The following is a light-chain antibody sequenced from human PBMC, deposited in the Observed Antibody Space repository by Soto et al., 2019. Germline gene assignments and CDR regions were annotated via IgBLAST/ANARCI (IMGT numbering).Light chain of an antibody. CDR1: QSISNS. J-gene: IGKJ1*01. Sequence: DILMTQFPSTLSASVGDRVTINCRARQSISNSLAWFQQKSGEAPRILIHKASNLESGVPSRFSGSGSGTEFTLTISILQRDGFAAYYCQQYYSYSWTFGQGTRVEIK. CDR3: QQYYSYSWT. CDR2: KAS. V-gene: IGKV1-5*03.